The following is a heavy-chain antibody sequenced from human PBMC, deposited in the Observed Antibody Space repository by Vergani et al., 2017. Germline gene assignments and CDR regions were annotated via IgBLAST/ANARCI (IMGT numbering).Heavy chain of an antibody. V-gene: IGHV1-2*02. CDR2: INPNSGGT. J-gene: IGHJ5*02. D-gene: IGHD6-19*01. Sequence: QVQLVQSGAEVKKPGASVKVSCKASGYTFTGYYMHWVRQAPGQGLEWMGWINPNSGGTNYAQKFQGRATLTRDTSISTAYMELSRLRSDDTAVYYCAREEGYSSGGWFDPWGQGTLVTVSS. CDR1: GYTFTGYY. CDR3: AREEGYSSGGWFDP.